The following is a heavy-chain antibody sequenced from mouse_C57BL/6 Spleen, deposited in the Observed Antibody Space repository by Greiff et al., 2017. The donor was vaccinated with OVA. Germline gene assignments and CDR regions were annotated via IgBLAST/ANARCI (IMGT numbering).Heavy chain of an antibody. CDR3: AREEAITTMDY. CDR2: ISYDGSN. D-gene: IGHD1-1*01. Sequence: EVKLVESGPGLVKPSQSLSLTCSVTGYSITSGYYWNWIRQFPGNKLEWMGYISYDGSNNYNPSLKNRISITRDTSKNQFFLKLNSVTTEDTATYYCAREEAITTMDYWGQGTSVTVSS. V-gene: IGHV3-6*01. CDR1: GYSITSGYY. J-gene: IGHJ4*01.